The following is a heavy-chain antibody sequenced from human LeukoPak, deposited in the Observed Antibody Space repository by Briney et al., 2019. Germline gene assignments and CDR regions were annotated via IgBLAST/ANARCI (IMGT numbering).Heavy chain of an antibody. CDR2: IFYTGNT. J-gene: IGHJ4*02. V-gene: IGHV4-39*01. D-gene: IGHD2-8*02. Sequence: SETLSLTCTVSGGSINSSTYYWGWIRQPPGKGLEWPGSIFYTGNTYYDPSLKSRVTISVDTSKNQFSLKLSSVTAADTAVYYCARHWSRYFDYWGQGSLVTVSS. CDR3: ARHWSRYFDY. CDR1: GGSINSSTYY.